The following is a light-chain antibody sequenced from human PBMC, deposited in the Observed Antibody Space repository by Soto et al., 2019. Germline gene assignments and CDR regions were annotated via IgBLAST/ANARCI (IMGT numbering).Light chain of an antibody. CDR1: SSDVGSYKY. CDR3: CSYAGGYTWL. V-gene: IGLV2-11*01. CDR2: DVT. J-gene: IGLJ3*02. Sequence: QSVLTQPRSVSGSPGQSDTISCTGTSSDVGSYKYVSWYQQHPGKAPKLLIYDVTKRPSGVPDRFSGSKSGNTASLTISGLQGEDEADYYCCSYAGGYTWLFGGGTKLTVL.